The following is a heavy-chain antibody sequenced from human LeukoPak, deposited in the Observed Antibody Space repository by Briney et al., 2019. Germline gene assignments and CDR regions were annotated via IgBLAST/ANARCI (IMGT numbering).Heavy chain of an antibody. J-gene: IGHJ4*02. Sequence: GGSLRLSCAGSGFTFSSYSMNWVRQAPGKGLEWVSSISSSSSYIYYADSVKGRFTISRDNAKNSLYLQMNSLRAEDTAVYYCARDHYDSSGYYYPFDYWGQGTLVTVSS. D-gene: IGHD3-22*01. CDR1: GFTFSSYS. CDR2: ISSSSSYI. V-gene: IGHV3-21*01. CDR3: ARDHYDSSGYYYPFDY.